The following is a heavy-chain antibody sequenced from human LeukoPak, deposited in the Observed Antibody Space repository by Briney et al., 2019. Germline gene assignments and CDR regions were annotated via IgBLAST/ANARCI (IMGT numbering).Heavy chain of an antibody. CDR3: ARDRSVVPAAIEYWFDP. Sequence: GGSLRLSCAASGFTFSSYAMHWVRQAPGKGLEWVAFISYDGSNKYYAYSVKGRFSISRDNSKNTLYLQMNSLRAEDTAVYYCARDRSVVPAAIEYWFDPWGQGTLVTVSS. V-gene: IGHV3-30*01. CDR1: GFTFSSYA. D-gene: IGHD2-2*01. CDR2: ISYDGSNK. J-gene: IGHJ5*02.